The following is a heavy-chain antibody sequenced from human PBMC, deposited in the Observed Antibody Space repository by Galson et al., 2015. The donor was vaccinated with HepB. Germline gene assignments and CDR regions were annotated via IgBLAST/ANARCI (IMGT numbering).Heavy chain of an antibody. J-gene: IGHJ4*02. CDR2: IGSSSSYI. CDR3: ARDLGTTVVTPPGDY. D-gene: IGHD4-23*01. Sequence: SLRLSCAASGFTFSSYSMNWVRQAPGKGLEWVSSIGSSSSYIYYADSVKGRFTISRDNAKNSLYLQMNSLRAEDTAVYYCARDLGTTVVTPPGDYWGQGTLVTVSS. CDR1: GFTFSSYS. V-gene: IGHV3-21*01.